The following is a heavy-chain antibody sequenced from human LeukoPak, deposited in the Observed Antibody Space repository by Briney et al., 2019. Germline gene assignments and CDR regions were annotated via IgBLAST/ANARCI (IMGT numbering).Heavy chain of an antibody. CDR1: GFTFRTYS. CDR3: ARDADAFDI. V-gene: IGHV3-48*01. J-gene: IGHJ3*02. Sequence: GGSLRLSCVASGFTFRTYSMNWVRQAPGKGLEWVSYIGSSTSNIYYADSVKGRFTISRDNAKNLLYLQMNSLRAEDTAVYYCARDADAFDIWGQGTMVTVSS. CDR2: IGSSTSNI.